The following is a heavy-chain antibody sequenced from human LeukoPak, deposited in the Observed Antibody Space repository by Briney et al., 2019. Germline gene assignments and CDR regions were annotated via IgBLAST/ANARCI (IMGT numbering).Heavy chain of an antibody. V-gene: IGHV3-30-3*01. D-gene: IGHD3-9*01. CDR3: ARDYDILTGASFDI. J-gene: IGHJ3*02. CDR2: ISYDGSNK. CDR1: GFTFSSYA. Sequence: QPGGSLRLSCAASGFTFSSYAMHWVRQAPGKGLEWVAVISYDGSNKYYADSVKGRFTISRDNSKNTLYLQMNSLRAEDTAVYYCARDYDILTGASFDIWGRGTMVTVSS.